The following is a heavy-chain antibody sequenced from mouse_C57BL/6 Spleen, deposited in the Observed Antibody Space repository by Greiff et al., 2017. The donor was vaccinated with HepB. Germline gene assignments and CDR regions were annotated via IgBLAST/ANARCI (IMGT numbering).Heavy chain of an antibody. V-gene: IGHV1-50*01. CDR3: ASTTVVAKGDY. CDR1: GYTFTSYW. CDR2: IDPSDSYT. Sequence: VQLQQPGAELVKPGASVKLSCKASGYTFTSYWMQWVKQRPGQGLEWIGEIDPSDSYTNYNQKFKGKATLTVDTSSSTAYMQLSSLTSEDSAVYYCASTTVVAKGDYWGQGTSVTVSS. J-gene: IGHJ4*01. D-gene: IGHD1-1*01.